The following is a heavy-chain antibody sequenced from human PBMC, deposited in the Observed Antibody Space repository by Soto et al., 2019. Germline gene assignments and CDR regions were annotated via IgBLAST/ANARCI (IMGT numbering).Heavy chain of an antibody. CDR2: ISGSGGST. J-gene: IGHJ5*02. D-gene: IGHD6-19*01. V-gene: IGHV3-23*01. CDR1: GFTFSSYA. Sequence: EVQLLESGGGLVQPGGSLRLSSAASGFTFSSYARSWVRQAPGKGLEWVSAISGSGGSTYYADSVKGRFTISRDNSKNTLYLQMTSLRAEDTAVYYCATDNSSGWYWDWFDPWGQGTLVTVSS. CDR3: ATDNSSGWYWDWFDP.